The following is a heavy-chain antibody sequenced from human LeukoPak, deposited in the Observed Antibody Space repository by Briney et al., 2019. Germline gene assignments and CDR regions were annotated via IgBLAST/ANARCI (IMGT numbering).Heavy chain of an antibody. D-gene: IGHD5-24*01. CDR2: MYYSGGT. Sequence: PSETLSLTCTVSGGSISGYYWSWIRQPPGKGLEWIGHMYYSGGTNYNPSLKSRVTISVDTSKNQFSLKLSSVTAADTAVYYCTRRCKDAYTLYCFDYWGQGTLVTVSS. V-gene: IGHV4-59*01. J-gene: IGHJ4*02. CDR3: TRRCKDAYTLYCFDY. CDR1: GGSISGYY.